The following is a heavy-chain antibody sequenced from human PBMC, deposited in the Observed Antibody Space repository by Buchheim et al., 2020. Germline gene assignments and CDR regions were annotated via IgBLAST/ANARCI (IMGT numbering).Heavy chain of an antibody. Sequence: QVQLQQWGTGLLKPSETLSLTCAVYGGSFSTYYWNWIRQPPGKGLEWIGEINHSGTTNYNPSLKSRVTISVDTSKNQFSLKLSSVTAADTAVYYCAIDGHCSGGSCSYWGQGTL. CDR2: INHSGTT. D-gene: IGHD2-15*01. CDR3: AIDGHCSGGSCSY. J-gene: IGHJ4*02. CDR1: GGSFSTYY. V-gene: IGHV4-34*01.